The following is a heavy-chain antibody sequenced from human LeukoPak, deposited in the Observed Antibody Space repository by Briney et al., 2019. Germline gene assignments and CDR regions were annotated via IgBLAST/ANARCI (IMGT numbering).Heavy chain of an antibody. CDR2: ISSSSSYT. J-gene: IGHJ4*02. D-gene: IGHD5-18*01. Sequence: GGSLRLSCEASGFAFSSYSMNWVRQAPGKGLEWVSSISSSSSYTYYADSVKGRFTISRDNAKNSLYLQMNSLRAEDTAVYYCARDNERGYSYGDFDYWGQGTLVTVSS. CDR3: ARDNERGYSYGDFDY. CDR1: GFAFSSYS. V-gene: IGHV3-21*01.